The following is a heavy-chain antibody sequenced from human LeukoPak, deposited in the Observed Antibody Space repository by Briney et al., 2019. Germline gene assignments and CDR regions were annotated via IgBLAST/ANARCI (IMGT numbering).Heavy chain of an antibody. V-gene: IGHV3-21*01. D-gene: IGHD4-17*01. CDR2: LSSSSSYI. Sequence: PGGSLRLSCAASGFTFSGYSMNWVRQGPGKGLEWVSSLSSSSSYIYYADSVKGRFTISRDNAKSSLYLQMNSLRAEDTAVYYCARYSTTVTSYFDSWGQGTLVTVSS. J-gene: IGHJ4*02. CDR1: GFTFSGYS. CDR3: ARYSTTVTSYFDS.